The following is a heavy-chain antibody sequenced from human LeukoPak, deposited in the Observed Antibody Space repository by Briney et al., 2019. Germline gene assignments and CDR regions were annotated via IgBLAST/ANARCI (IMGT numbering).Heavy chain of an antibody. V-gene: IGHV4-34*01. J-gene: IGHJ1*01. Sequence: SETLSLTCAVYGGSFSGYYWSWIRQPPGKGLEWIGEINHSGSTNYNPSLKSRVTISVDTSKNQFSLKLSSVTAADTAVYYCARGNYYDSKDFQHWGQGTLVTVSS. CDR2: INHSGST. D-gene: IGHD3-22*01. CDR1: GGSFSGYY. CDR3: ARGNYYDSKDFQH.